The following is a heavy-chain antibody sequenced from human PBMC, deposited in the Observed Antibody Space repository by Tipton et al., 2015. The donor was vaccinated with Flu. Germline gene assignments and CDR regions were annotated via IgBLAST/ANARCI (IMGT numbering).Heavy chain of an antibody. CDR3: PKVDYYDSSGYYPFDY. D-gene: IGHD3-22*01. Sequence: LRLSCTVSGGSISSYYWSWIRQPPGKGLELIGYIYYSGSTNYNPSLKSRVTISVDTSKNQFSLKLSSVTAADTAVYYWPKVDYYDSSGYYPFDYWGQGTLVAVSS. CDR1: GGSISSYY. V-gene: IGHV4-59*01. CDR2: IYYSGST. J-gene: IGHJ4*02.